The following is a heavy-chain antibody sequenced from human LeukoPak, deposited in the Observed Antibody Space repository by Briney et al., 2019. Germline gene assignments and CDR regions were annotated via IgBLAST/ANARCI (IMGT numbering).Heavy chain of an antibody. D-gene: IGHD6-6*01. V-gene: IGHV1-8*01. CDR1: GYRFHSYD. Sequence: ASVKVSFKTSGYRFHSYDINWVRQATGQGLEWMGWMNPSSGKTGYAQKLQGRVSMTRDTSTSTAFMELSSLRSEDSAVYYCTRAGHTTLNREYNWFDPWGQGTLVRVSS. CDR2: MNPSSGKT. J-gene: IGHJ5*02. CDR3: TRAGHTTLNREYNWFDP.